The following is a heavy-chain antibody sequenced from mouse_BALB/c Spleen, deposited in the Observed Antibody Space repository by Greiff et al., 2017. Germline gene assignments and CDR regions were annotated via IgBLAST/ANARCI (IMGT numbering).Heavy chain of an antibody. J-gene: IGHJ2*01. CDR2: ISSGGGST. CDR1: GFAFSSYD. CDR3: ARHREGFAY. V-gene: IGHV5-12-1*01. Sequence: EVQGVESGGGLVKPGGSLKLSCAASGFAFSSYDMSWVRQTPEKRLEWVAYISSGGGSTYYPDTVKGRFTISRDNAKNTLYLQMSSLKSEDTAMYYCARHREGFAYWGQGTTLTVSS.